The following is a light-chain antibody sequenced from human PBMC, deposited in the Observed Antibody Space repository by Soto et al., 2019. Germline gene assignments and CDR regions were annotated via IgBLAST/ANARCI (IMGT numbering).Light chain of an antibody. J-gene: IGKJ1*01. CDR1: QSVSSN. CDR2: GAS. Sequence: EIVMTQSPATLSVSPGERATLSCRASQSVSSNLAWYQQKPGQAPRLLIYGASTRATGSPARFSGSGSGTEFPRTISSLQSEDFAVYYCQQYNNWPPGRTFGQGTKVEIK. CDR3: QQYNNWPPGRT. V-gene: IGKV3-15*01.